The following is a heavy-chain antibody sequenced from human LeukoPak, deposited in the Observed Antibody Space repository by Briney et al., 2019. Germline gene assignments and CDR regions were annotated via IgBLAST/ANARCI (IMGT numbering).Heavy chain of an antibody. V-gene: IGHV3-30-3*01. CDR3: ATQDTAPPY. CDR1: GFTFSSYA. J-gene: IGHJ4*02. Sequence: PGGSLRLSCAASGFTFSSYAMHWDRQAPGKGLEWVAVISYDGSNKYYADSVKGRFTISRDNAKNSLYLQMNSLRAEDTAVYYCATQDTAPPYWGQGTLVTVSS. CDR2: ISYDGSNK. D-gene: IGHD5-18*01.